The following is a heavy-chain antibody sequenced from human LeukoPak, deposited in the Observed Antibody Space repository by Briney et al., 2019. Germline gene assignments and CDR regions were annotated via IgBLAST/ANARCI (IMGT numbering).Heavy chain of an antibody. Sequence: PSETLSLTCSVSGVSISNYYWTWIRQPPGKGLEWVGYVYYSGNTNYNPSLKSRVTISVDTSKNQFSLRLTSVTAADTAVYYCARESPDFITMVRGEAYYYYGMDVWGQGTTVTVSS. V-gene: IGHV4-59*01. CDR2: VYYSGNT. D-gene: IGHD3-10*01. CDR3: ARESPDFITMVRGEAYYYYGMDV. CDR1: GVSISNYY. J-gene: IGHJ6*02.